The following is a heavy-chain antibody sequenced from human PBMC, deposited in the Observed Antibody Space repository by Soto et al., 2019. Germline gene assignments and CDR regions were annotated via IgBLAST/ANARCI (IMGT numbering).Heavy chain of an antibody. Sequence: SETLSLTCAVYGGSFSGYYWSWIRQPPGKRLEWIGEINHSGSTNYNPSLKSRVTISVDTSKNQFSLKLSSVTAADTAVYYCASSYYDFWSGSLFYGMDVWGQGTTVTVSS. CDR3: ASSYYDFWSGSLFYGMDV. J-gene: IGHJ6*02. V-gene: IGHV4-34*01. CDR1: GGSFSGYY. D-gene: IGHD3-3*01. CDR2: INHSGST.